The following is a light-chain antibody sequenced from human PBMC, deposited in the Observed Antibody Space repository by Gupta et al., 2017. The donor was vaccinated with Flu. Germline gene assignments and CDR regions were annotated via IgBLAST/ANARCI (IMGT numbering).Light chain of an antibody. CDR3: SSYAGSDKDV. V-gene: IGLV2-8*01. J-gene: IGLJ1*01. CDR2: EVS. CDR1: SSDVGGFNY. Sequence: SVTISCTGTSSDVGGFNYVSWYQQHPGKVPKLMIYEVSQRPSGVPDRFSGSKAGYTASLTVSGRQAEDEDEYYCSSYAGSDKDVFGTGTKVTVL.